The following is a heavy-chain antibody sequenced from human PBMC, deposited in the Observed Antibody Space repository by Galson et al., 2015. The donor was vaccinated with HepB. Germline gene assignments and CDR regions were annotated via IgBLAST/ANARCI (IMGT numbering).Heavy chain of an antibody. V-gene: IGHV3-23*01. J-gene: IGHJ3*02. Sequence: SLRLSCAASGFTFSSYAMSWVRQAPGKGLEWVSAISGSGGSTYYADSVKGRFTISRDNSKNTLYLQMNSLRAEDTAVYYCAKTQDLRGSSGWYGKTNAFDIWGQGTMVTVSS. D-gene: IGHD6-19*01. CDR3: AKTQDLRGSSGWYGKTNAFDI. CDR2: ISGSGGST. CDR1: GFTFSSYA.